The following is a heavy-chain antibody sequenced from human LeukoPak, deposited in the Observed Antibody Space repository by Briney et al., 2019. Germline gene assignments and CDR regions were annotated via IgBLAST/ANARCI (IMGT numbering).Heavy chain of an antibody. D-gene: IGHD6-13*01. Sequence: SETLSLTCTVSGGSISTYYWTWIRQPPGKGLEWIGYVYYTGSTNYNPSLKSRVTISVDTSKNQFSLKLSSVTAADTAVYYCARGRQPSSSPWYWGQGTLVTVSS. CDR3: ARGRQPSSSPWY. CDR1: GGSISTYY. CDR2: VYYTGST. J-gene: IGHJ4*02. V-gene: IGHV4-59*01.